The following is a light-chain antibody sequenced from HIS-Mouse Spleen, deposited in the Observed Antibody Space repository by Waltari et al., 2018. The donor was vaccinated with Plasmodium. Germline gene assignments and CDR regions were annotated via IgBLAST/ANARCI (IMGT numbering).Light chain of an antibody. Sequence: EPVLTQSPGTLSLSQGERATLSCRASQSVSSSDLAWYQQKPGQAPRLRIYGSSSRATGIPDRCSGSGSGTDFTLTISRLEPEDFAVYYCQQYGSSPYTFGQGTKLEIK. J-gene: IGKJ2*01. CDR3: QQYGSSPYT. V-gene: IGKV3-20*01. CDR1: QSVSSSD. CDR2: GSS.